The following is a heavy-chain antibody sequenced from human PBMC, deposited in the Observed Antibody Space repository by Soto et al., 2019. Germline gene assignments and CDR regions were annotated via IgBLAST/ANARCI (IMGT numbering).Heavy chain of an antibody. V-gene: IGHV3-23*01. CDR2: ISGSGGST. J-gene: IGHJ4*02. CDR3: ARRGSGSYYDY. CDR1: GFTFSSYA. Sequence: EVQLLESGGGLVQPGGSPRLSCAASGFTFSSYAMRWVRQAPGKGLEWVSAISGSGGSTYYADSVKGRFTISRDNSKNTLYLQMNSLRAEDTAVYYCARRGSGSYYDYRGQGTLVTVSS. D-gene: IGHD1-26*01.